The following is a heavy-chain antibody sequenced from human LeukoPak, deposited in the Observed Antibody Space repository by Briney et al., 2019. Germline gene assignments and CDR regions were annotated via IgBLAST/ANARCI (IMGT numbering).Heavy chain of an antibody. V-gene: IGHV4-59*01. CDR1: GGSISSYY. Sequence: SETLSLTCTVYGGSISSYYWSWIRQPPGKGLEWLGYIYYSGSTNYNPSLKSRVTISVDTSKNQFSLKLSSVTAADTAVYYCARGRRYYYAMDVWGQGTTVTVSS. CDR2: IYYSGST. J-gene: IGHJ6*02. CDR3: ARGRRYYYAMDV.